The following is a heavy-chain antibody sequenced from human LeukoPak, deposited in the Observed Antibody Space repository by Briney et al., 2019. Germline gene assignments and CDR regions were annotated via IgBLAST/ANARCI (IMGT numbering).Heavy chain of an antibody. CDR3: ARAGDYYDSSGYCFDY. Sequence: ASVKVSCKASGYTFTGYYMHWVRQAPGQGLEWMGWINPNSGGTNYAQKFQGRVTMTRDTSISTAYMELRRLRSDDTAVYYCARAGDYYDSSGYCFDYWGQGTLVTVSS. D-gene: IGHD3-22*01. CDR1: GYTFTGYY. V-gene: IGHV1-2*02. CDR2: INPNSGGT. J-gene: IGHJ4*02.